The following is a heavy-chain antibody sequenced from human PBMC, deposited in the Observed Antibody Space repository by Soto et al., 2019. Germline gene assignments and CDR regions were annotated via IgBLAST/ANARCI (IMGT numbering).Heavy chain of an antibody. Sequence: QVQLVQSGAEVKKPGSSVKVSCKASGGTFSSYAISWVRQAPGQGLEWMGGIIPIFGTANYAQKLQGRVTMTTDTSTSTAYMELRSLRSDDTAVYYCARDGIGIVVVPAAQWWFDPWGQGTLVTVSS. V-gene: IGHV1-69*06. CDR3: ARDGIGIVVVPAAQWWFDP. D-gene: IGHD2-2*01. J-gene: IGHJ5*02. CDR1: GGTFSSYA. CDR2: IIPIFGTA.